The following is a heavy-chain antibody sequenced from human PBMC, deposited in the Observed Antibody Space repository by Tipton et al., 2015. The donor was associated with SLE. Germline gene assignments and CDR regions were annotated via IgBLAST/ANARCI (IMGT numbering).Heavy chain of an antibody. CDR3: ARNWVADY. D-gene: IGHD3-16*01. Sequence: SLRLSCAASGFTFSSYWMHWVRQAPGKGLVWVSRISDGSVTSYADSVKGRFTISRDNAKNTLYLQMNSLRAEDTAVYYCARNWVADYWGQGTLVTVSS. J-gene: IGHJ4*02. CDR1: GFTFSSYW. V-gene: IGHV3-74*01. CDR2: ISDGSVT.